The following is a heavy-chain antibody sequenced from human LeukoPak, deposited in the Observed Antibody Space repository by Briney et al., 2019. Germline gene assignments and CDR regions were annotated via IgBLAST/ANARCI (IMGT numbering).Heavy chain of an antibody. V-gene: IGHV4-59*01. CDR1: GGSISSYY. Sequence: PSETLSLTCTVSGGSISSYYWSWIRQPPGKGLEWIGYIYYSGSTNYNPSLKSRVTISVDTSKNQFSLKLSSVTAADTAVYYCARGEWELRWFDPWSQGTLVTVSS. D-gene: IGHD1-26*01. CDR3: ARGEWELRWFDP. CDR2: IYYSGST. J-gene: IGHJ5*02.